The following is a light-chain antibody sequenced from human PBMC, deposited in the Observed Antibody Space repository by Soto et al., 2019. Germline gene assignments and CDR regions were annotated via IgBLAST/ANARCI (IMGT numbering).Light chain of an antibody. J-gene: IGLJ2*01. V-gene: IGLV1-51*02. Sequence: QSVLTQPPSVSAAPGQKVTISCSGSSSNVGNDYVAWYRQFPGTAPKLLIYENNKRPSGIPGRFSGSKSGTSATLGITGLQTGDEADYYCGAWDSSLSAVVFGGGTKLTVL. CDR1: SSNVGNDY. CDR2: ENN. CDR3: GAWDSSLSAVV.